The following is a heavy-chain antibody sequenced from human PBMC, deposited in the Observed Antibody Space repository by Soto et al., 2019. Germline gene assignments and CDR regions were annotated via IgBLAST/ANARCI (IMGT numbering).Heavy chain of an antibody. CDR3: GREVVVARTWGFDP. Sequence: GGSLRLSCAASGFSFSGYYMTWIRQAPGKGLECISYISISGTDINYADSVKGRFTISGDNVKNSLYLQMNNLSADDTAVYYCGREVVVARTWGFDPWGQGTLVTVSS. CDR2: ISISGTDI. J-gene: IGHJ5*02. D-gene: IGHD2-15*01. V-gene: IGHV3-11*06. CDR1: GFSFSGYY.